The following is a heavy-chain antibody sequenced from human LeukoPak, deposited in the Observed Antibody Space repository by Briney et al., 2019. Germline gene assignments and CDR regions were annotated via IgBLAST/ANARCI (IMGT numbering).Heavy chain of an antibody. J-gene: IGHJ6*03. CDR3: ARRECSSTNFYTGIAGYYYYYYYMDV. CDR1: GGTFSCYA. Sequence: GASVKVSCKASGGTFSCYAIRWVRQAPGQGLEWMGGIIPIFGTANYAQKFQGRVTITADESTSTAYMELSSLRSEDTAVNYCARRECSSTNFYTGIAGYYYYYYYMDVWGKGTTVTVSS. D-gene: IGHD2-2*02. CDR2: IIPIFGTA. V-gene: IGHV1-69*01.